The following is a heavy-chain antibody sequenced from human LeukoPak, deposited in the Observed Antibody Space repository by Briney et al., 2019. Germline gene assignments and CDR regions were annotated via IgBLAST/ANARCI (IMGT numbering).Heavy chain of an antibody. CDR3: ARGSTLIRGFDY. J-gene: IGHJ4*02. Sequence: KTSETLSLTCTVSGVSISSGDYYWNWIRQHPEKSLEWIVYIFYSGSAYYNPSLKSRVTISVDTSKNQFSLKLSSVTAADTAVYYCARGSTLIRGFDYWGQGTLVTVSS. CDR2: IFYSGSA. V-gene: IGHV4-31*03. D-gene: IGHD3-10*01. CDR1: GVSISSGDYY.